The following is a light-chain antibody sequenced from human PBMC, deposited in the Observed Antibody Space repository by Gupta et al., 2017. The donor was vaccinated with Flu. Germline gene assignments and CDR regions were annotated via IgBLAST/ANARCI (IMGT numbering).Light chain of an antibody. J-gene: IGKJ2*01. CDR3: QQYGSSHLYT. CDR1: QSVSSSY. CDR2: VAS. Sequence: ETVLPQSPGTLSLSPGQRATLSCRASQSVSSSYLAWYQQKPGQAPRLLIYVASSRSAGIPDRFSGSGSGTDFTLTISRLEPEDFAVYYCQQYGSSHLYTFGQGTKLEIK. V-gene: IGKV3-20*01.